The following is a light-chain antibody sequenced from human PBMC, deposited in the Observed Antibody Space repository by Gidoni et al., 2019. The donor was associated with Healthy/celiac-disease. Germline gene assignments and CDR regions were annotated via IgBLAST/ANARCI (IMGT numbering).Light chain of an antibody. CDR2: GNS. CDR3: QSYDSSLSGSKV. V-gene: IGLV1-40*01. CDR1: SSNIGAGYD. Sequence: QSVLTQPLSVSGAPGQRVTISCTGSSSNIGAGYDVHWYQRLPGTAPKLLIYGNSNRPSGVPDRFSGSKSGTSASLAITGLQAEDEADYYCQSYDSSLSGSKVFGGGTKLTVL. J-gene: IGLJ3*02.